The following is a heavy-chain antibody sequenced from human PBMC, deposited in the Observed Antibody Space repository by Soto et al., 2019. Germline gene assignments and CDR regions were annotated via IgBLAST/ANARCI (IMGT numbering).Heavy chain of an antibody. V-gene: IGHV4-31*02. CDR3: AREPTYYYDSSGLARAFDI. J-gene: IGHJ3*02. Sequence: SETLSLTCTVSGGSISSGGYYWSWIRQHPGKGLEWIGYIYYSGSTYYNPSLKSRVTISVDTSKNQFSLKLSSVTAADTAVYYCAREPTYYYDSSGLARAFDIWGQGTMDTVSS. D-gene: IGHD3-22*01. CDR1: GGSISSGGYY. CDR2: IYYSGST.